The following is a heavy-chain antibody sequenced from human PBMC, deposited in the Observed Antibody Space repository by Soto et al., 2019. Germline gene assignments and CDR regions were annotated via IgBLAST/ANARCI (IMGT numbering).Heavy chain of an antibody. D-gene: IGHD6-19*01. Sequence: QVQLVESGGGVVQPGRSLRLSCAASGFTFSSYAMHWVRQAPGKGLEWVAVISYDGSNKYYADSVKGRFTISRDNSKNTLYLQMNSLRAEDTAVYYCARDLGEYIAVAPRNWGQGTLVTVSS. CDR2: ISYDGSNK. CDR1: GFTFSSYA. CDR3: ARDLGEYIAVAPRN. J-gene: IGHJ4*02. V-gene: IGHV3-30-3*01.